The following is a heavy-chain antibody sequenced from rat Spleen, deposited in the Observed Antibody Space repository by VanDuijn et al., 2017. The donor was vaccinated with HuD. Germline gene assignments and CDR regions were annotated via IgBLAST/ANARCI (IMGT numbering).Heavy chain of an antibody. D-gene: IGHD1-4*01. CDR1: GFAFRNYG. J-gene: IGHJ1*01. Sequence: EVQLVESGGGLVQPGTSMKLSCAASGFAFRNYGMAWVRQTLTKGLEWVAFIKIGGGSTYYRDSVKGRFTISRDNAKSNLYLQMDSLRSEDTATYYCTTDPGTPYLYFDFWGPGTTVTVSS. V-gene: IGHV5-27*01. CDR2: IKIGGGST. CDR3: TTDPGTPYLYFDF.